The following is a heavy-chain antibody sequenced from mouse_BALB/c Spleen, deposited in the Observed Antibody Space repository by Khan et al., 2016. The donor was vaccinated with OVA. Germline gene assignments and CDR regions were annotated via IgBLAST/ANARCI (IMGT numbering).Heavy chain of an antibody. D-gene: IGHD1-1*01. CDR2: IDPFNGST. Sequence: EVQLQESGPELMKLGASVKISCKASGYSFTTYYIHWVKQSHGKSLEWIGYIDPFNGSTTYNQKFKGKATLTVDKSSSTAYMHLSSLTSEDSAVYYCARHGTSSWFAYWGQGTLVTVSA. V-gene: IGHV1S135*01. CDR1: GYSFTTYY. J-gene: IGHJ3*01. CDR3: ARHGTSSWFAY.